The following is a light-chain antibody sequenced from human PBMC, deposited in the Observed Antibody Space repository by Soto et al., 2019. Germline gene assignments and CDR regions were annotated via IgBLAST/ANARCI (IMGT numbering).Light chain of an antibody. CDR1: SSDVGAYDY. Sequence: QSALTQPPSASGSPGQSVTISCTGTSSDVGAYDYVSWYQQHPGKAHKLMIYEINKRPSGVPDRFSGSKSGNTASLTVSGLQAEDEADYYCSSFAGSNNFPYVFGTGTKLTVL. J-gene: IGLJ1*01. CDR2: EIN. V-gene: IGLV2-8*01. CDR3: SSFAGSNNFPYV.